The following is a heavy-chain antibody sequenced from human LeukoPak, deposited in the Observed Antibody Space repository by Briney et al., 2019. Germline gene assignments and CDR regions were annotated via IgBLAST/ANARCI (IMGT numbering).Heavy chain of an antibody. CDR1: GFTFSSYA. J-gene: IGHJ4*02. D-gene: IGHD3-22*01. V-gene: IGHV3-23*01. CDR2: ISTSGAST. CDR3: AIMHPYYDGSGYWVQ. Sequence: GGSLRLSCAASGFTFSSYAMSWVRQAPGKGLEWVSGISTSGASTSNADSVKGRFTISRDNPRNTLYMQMNSLRAEDTALYYCAIMHPYYDGSGYWVQWGQGTLVNVSS.